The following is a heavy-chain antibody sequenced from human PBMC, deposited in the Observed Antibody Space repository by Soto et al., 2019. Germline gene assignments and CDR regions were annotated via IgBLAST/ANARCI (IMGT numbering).Heavy chain of an antibody. V-gene: IGHV3-23*01. Sequence: VQLLESGGGLIHPGGSLRLSCGASGFTFSSYAMSWVRQAPGKGLEWVSTISESGGSTYYADSVKGRFTISRDNSKNTLYLQMTSLRADDTAVYYCAKLRVPEYATPLPRWGQGTLVTVSS. J-gene: IGHJ4*02. CDR1: GFTFSSYA. CDR2: ISESGGST. D-gene: IGHD2-15*01. CDR3: AKLRVPEYATPLPR.